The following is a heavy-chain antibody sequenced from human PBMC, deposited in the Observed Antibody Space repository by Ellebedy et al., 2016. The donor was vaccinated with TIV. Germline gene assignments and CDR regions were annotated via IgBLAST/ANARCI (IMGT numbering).Heavy chain of an antibody. J-gene: IGHJ6*02. CDR2: VSAYSGNT. CDR1: GYTFIDYG. D-gene: IGHD3-10*01. CDR3: ARYSGSGTYYRNGMDV. V-gene: IGHV1-18*01. Sequence: AASVKVSCKSSGYTFIDYGISWVRQAPGQGLDWLGWVSAYSGNTNYADNLQGRGTMTTDTSTDTAYTELRSLRSDDTAVYYCARYSGSGTYYRNGMDVWGQGTTVTVSS.